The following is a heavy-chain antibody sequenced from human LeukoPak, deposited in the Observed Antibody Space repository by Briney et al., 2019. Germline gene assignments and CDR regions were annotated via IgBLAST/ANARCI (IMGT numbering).Heavy chain of an antibody. J-gene: IGHJ3*02. D-gene: IGHD2-2*01. CDR1: GYTFTSYY. CDR3: ARALRYCSSTSCAKIGDAFDI. CDR2: INPSGGST. Sequence: ASVKVSCKASGYTFTSYYMHWVRQAPGRGLEWMGIINPSGGSTSYAQKFQGRVTMTRDTSTSTVYLELSSLRSEDTAVYYCARALRYCSSTSCAKIGDAFDIWGQGTMVTVSS. V-gene: IGHV1-46*03.